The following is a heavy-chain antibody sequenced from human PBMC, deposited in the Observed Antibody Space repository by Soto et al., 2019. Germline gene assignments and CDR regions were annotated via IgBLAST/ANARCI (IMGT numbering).Heavy chain of an antibody. J-gene: IGHJ4*02. CDR3: ARGLYYDILTGYYNDY. CDR2: ISYDGSNK. D-gene: IGHD3-9*01. V-gene: IGHV3-30-3*01. Sequence: QVQLVESGGGVVQPGRSLRLSCAASGFTFSSYAMHWVRQAPGKGLEWVAVISYDGSNKYYADSVKGRFTISRDNSKNKLYLQMNSLRVEDTAVYYCARGLYYDILTGYYNDYWGQGTLVTVSS. CDR1: GFTFSSYA.